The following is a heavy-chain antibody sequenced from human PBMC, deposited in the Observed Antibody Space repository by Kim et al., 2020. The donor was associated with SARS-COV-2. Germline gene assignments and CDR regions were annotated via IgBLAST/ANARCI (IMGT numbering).Heavy chain of an antibody. CDR3: AKGYYDSGNYYTLDF. Sequence: GGSLRLSCAASKFTFSYHAMNWVRQASGKGLEWVSVISGRGDFTDYADSVKGRFTISRDNFRNTLYLQMNSLRAEDTAVYYCAKGYYDSGNYYTLDFRGQGTLVTVSS. CDR2: ISGRGDFT. V-gene: IGHV3-23*01. CDR1: KFTFSYHA. D-gene: IGHD3-10*01. J-gene: IGHJ4*02.